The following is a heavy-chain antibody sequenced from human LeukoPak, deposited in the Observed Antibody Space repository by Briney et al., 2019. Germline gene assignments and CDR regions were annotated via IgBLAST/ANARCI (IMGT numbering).Heavy chain of an antibody. V-gene: IGHV4-4*07. J-gene: IGHJ5*02. CDR2: VSSSGNT. CDR3: ARSIGDHWFDP. D-gene: IGHD3-16*01. Sequence: SETLSLTCTVSGDSITNFHWNWIRQPAGKGLEWIGRVSSSGNTNFSPSLRSRVAMSPDASNNRFSLSLNSVTAADSAVYYCARSIGDHWFDPWGHGILVIVSS. CDR1: GDSITNFH.